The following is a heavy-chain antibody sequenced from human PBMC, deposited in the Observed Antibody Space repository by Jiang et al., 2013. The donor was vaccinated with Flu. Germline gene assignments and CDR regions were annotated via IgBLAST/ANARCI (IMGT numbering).Heavy chain of an antibody. V-gene: IGHV3-15*07. CDR2: IKSKTDGGTT. CDR1: GFTFSNAW. J-gene: IGHJ3*02. CDR3: TTEKGLYDYVWGSYRPIGDVAFDI. D-gene: IGHD3-16*02. Sequence: VQLLESGGGLVKRGGSLRLSCAASGFTFSNAWMNWVRQAPGKGLEWVGRIKSKTDGGTTDYAAPVNGRFTISRDDSENTLYLQMNSLKTEDTAVYSCTTEKGLYDYVWGSYRPIGDVAFDIWGQGTMVTVSS.